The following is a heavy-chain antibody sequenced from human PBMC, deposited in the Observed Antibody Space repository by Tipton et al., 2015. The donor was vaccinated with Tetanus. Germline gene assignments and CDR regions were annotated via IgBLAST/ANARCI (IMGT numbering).Heavy chain of an antibody. D-gene: IGHD2-15*01. CDR2: INLSGGT. V-gene: IGHV4-34*01. J-gene: IGHJ6*02. CDR3: ARVRNVGVSVRDGLDV. CDR1: GGSFRGYY. Sequence: LRLSCAVDGGSFRGYYWTWIRQSPGKGLEWIGQINLSGGTSYISSLKGRVTISLDTSKNQFSLRLRSVTAADAAVYYCARVRNVGVSVRDGLDVWGQGTTVTVSS.